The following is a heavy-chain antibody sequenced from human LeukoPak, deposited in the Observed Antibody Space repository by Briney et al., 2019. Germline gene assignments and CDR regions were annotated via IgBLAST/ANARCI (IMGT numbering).Heavy chain of an antibody. Sequence: SETLSLTCTVSGGSISNYFWSWIRQPPGKGLEWIGYIYYTGSTNYNPSLKSRVTISVGTSKNQFSLRLSSVTAADTAVYYCARPSRSISTAGAFDIWGQGTMVTVSS. CDR3: ARPSRSISTAGAFDI. D-gene: IGHD3-10*01. J-gene: IGHJ3*02. V-gene: IGHV4-59*01. CDR1: GGSISNYF. CDR2: IYYTGST.